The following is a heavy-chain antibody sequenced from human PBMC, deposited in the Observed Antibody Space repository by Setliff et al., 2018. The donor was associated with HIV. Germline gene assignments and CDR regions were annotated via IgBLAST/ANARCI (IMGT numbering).Heavy chain of an antibody. D-gene: IGHD3-16*01. J-gene: IGHJ4*02. CDR1: GGSINSGIYY. V-gene: IGHV4-61*02. CDR2: IHIGGNT. Sequence: PSETPSLTCTVSGGSINSGIYYWTWIRQPAGKGLEWLGRIHIGGNTNYNPSLKSRVTMSVDTSKNQFSLNLNSVTATDTAIYYCATERWLYQNFDSWGQGTQVTVSS. CDR3: ATERWLYQNFDS.